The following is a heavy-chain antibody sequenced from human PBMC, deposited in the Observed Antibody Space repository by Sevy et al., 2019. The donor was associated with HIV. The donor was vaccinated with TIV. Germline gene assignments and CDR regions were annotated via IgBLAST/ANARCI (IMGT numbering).Heavy chain of an antibody. J-gene: IGHJ4*02. CDR2: ISGSGGST. V-gene: IGHV3-23*01. Sequence: GGYPRLSCAASGFTFSSYAMSWVRQAPGKGLEWVSAISGSGGSTYYADSVKGRFTISRDNSKNTLYLQMNSLRAEDTAVYYCARLITLVRGVTAKQLDYWGQGTLVTVSS. CDR3: ARLITLVRGVTAKQLDY. D-gene: IGHD3-10*01. CDR1: GFTFSSYA.